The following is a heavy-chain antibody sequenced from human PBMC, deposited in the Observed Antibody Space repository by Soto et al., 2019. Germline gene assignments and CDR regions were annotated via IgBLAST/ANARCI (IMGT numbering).Heavy chain of an antibody. V-gene: IGHV4-34*01. D-gene: IGHD2-15*01. Sequence: SETLSLTCAVYGGSLSGYSWSWIRQPPGKALEWVGEFNPSGNTNYNPSLKGRVTISADTSNNQVFLNLSSVTAADTAMYSCERHHVRGRTIAGAAEFWGQGTLVTVSS. CDR3: ERHHVRGRTIAGAAEF. J-gene: IGHJ4*02. CDR2: FNPSGNT. CDR1: GGSLSGYS.